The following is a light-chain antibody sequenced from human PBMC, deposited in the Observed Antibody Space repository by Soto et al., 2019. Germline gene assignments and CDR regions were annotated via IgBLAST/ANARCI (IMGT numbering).Light chain of an antibody. CDR2: DAS. CDR3: QQRSNWPLWT. CDR1: QSVSSY. V-gene: IGKV3-11*01. Sequence: IVLTQSPATLSLSPGDRATLSCRASQSVSSYLAWYQQKPCQAPRLLIYDASNRATGIPARSSGSGSGTDFNLTISSLEPEDFAVYYCQQRSNWPLWTFGQGTKVEIK. J-gene: IGKJ1*01.